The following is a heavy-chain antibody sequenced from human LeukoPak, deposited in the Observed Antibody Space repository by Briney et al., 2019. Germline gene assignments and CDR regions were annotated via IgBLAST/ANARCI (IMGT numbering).Heavy chain of an antibody. CDR3: ARDGSYYYDSSGGNWFDP. V-gene: IGHV1-8*01. J-gene: IGHJ5*02. Sequence: ASVKVSCKASGYTFTSYDINWVRQATGQGLEWMGWMNPNSGNTGYAQKFQGRVTMTRNTSISTAYMELSSLRSEDTAVYYCARDGSYYYDSSGGNWFDPWGQGTLVTVSS. CDR2: MNPNSGNT. CDR1: GYTFTSYD. D-gene: IGHD3-22*01.